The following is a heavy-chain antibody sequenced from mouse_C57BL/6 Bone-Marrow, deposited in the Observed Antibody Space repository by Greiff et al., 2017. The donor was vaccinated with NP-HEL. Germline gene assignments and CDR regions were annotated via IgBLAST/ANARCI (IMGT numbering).Heavy chain of an antibody. Sequence: VQLQQSGAELVRPGAPVKLSCTASGFNIKDDDMHWVKQRPEQGLEWIGWIDPEKGDTEYASKFQGRATITADKSSNTAYLQLSSWTCEDTAIYYCTTDGYWGRGNTLPVSS. CDR3: TTDGY. V-gene: IGHV14-4*01. CDR1: GFNIKDDD. J-gene: IGHJ2*01. CDR2: IDPEKGDT.